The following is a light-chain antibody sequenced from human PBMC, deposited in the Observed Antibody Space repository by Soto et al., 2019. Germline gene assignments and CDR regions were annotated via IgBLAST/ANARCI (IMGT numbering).Light chain of an antibody. J-gene: IGKJ1*01. CDR3: QQSRSSGT. Sequence: EIVLTQTPGTLSLSAGERSSLSCMASQSVSNNYLAWYRSKPAQAPRLLIYRAPNRATGIPDRFSGSGSGTDFTLTISRLEPEDFAVYYCQQSRSSGTFGQGTKVDIK. V-gene: IGKV3-20*01. CDR1: QSVSNNY. CDR2: RAP.